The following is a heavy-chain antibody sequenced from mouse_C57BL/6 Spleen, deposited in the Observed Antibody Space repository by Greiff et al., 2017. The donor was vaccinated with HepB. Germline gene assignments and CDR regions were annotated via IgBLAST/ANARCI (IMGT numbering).Heavy chain of an antibody. CDR1: GYTFTSYG. D-gene: IGHD2-4*01. CDR3: ARALDYDDY. J-gene: IGHJ2*01. V-gene: IGHV1-81*01. CDR2: IYPRSGNT. Sequence: QVQLQQSGAELARPGASVKLSCKASGYTFTSYGISWVKQRTGQGLEWIGEIYPRSGNTYYNEKFKDKATLTADKSSSTAYMELRSLTSEDSAVYFCARALDYDDYWGQGTTLTVSS.